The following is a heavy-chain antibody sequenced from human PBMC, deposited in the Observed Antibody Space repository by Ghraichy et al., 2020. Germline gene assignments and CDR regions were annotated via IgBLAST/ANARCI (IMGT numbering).Heavy chain of an antibody. CDR2: INHSGST. J-gene: IGHJ5*02. CDR1: GGSFSGYY. V-gene: IGHV4-34*01. Sequence: SETLSLTCAVYGGSFSGYYWSWIRQPPGKGLEWIGEINHSGSTNYNPSLKSRVTISVDTSKNQFSLKLSSVTAADTAVYYCARGSAAAGNPGWFDPWGQGTLVTVSS. D-gene: IGHD6-13*01. CDR3: ARGSAAAGNPGWFDP.